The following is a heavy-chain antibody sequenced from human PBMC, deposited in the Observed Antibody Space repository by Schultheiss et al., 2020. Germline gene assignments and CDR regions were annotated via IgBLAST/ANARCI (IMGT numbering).Heavy chain of an antibody. V-gene: IGHV3-23*01. J-gene: IGHJ4*02. Sequence: GGSLRLSCAASGFTFSTYAMSWVRQAPGKGLEWVSAISGSGGSTYYADSVKGRFTISRDNSMVYLQMNSLRSDDTAVYYCARGGSGSHYWGQGTLVTVS. CDR3: ARGGSGSHY. CDR1: GFTFSTYA. CDR2: ISGSGGST. D-gene: IGHD1-26*01.